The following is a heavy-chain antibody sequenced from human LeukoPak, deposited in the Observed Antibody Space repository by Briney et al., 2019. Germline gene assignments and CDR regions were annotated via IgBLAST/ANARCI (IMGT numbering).Heavy chain of an antibody. CDR1: GGSFSGYY. Sequence: PSETLSLTCAVYGGSFSGYYWSWIRQPPGKGLEWIGEINHSGSTNYNPSLKSRVTISVDTSKNQFSLKLSSVTAADTAVHYCARGGGYCSSTSCYAVDYWGQGTLVTVSS. V-gene: IGHV4-34*01. D-gene: IGHD2-2*01. J-gene: IGHJ4*02. CDR3: ARGGGYCSSTSCYAVDY. CDR2: INHSGST.